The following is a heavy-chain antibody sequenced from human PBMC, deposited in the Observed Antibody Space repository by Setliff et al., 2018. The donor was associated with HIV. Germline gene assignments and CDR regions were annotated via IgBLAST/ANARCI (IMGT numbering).Heavy chain of an antibody. CDR1: GYSFTNYY. V-gene: IGHV1-46*01. Sequence: ASVKVSCKASGYSFTNYYIHWVRQAPGQGLEWMGVINPSSGDTLYAQNFLGRVTVTRDTSTSTVYMELSSLRSEDTAVYFCARGGCSGGSCYKNDAFDIWGQGTMVTVSS. CDR2: INPSSGDT. J-gene: IGHJ3*02. CDR3: ARGGCSGGSCYKNDAFDI. D-gene: IGHD2-15*01.